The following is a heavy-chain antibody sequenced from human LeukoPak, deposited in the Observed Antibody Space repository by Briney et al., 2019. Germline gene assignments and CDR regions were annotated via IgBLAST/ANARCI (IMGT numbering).Heavy chain of an antibody. Sequence: HPGGSLRLSCVASGFTLSSHAIHWVRQAPGKGLEWVALISYDGNIKYYADSVKGRFTISRDNSKNTLSLQMNSLRPEDTAVYYCARAHLSSSSTDYMDVWGKGTTVTVSS. D-gene: IGHD6-6*01. V-gene: IGHV3-30*04. CDR2: ISYDGNIK. J-gene: IGHJ6*03. CDR3: ARAHLSSSSTDYMDV. CDR1: GFTLSSHA.